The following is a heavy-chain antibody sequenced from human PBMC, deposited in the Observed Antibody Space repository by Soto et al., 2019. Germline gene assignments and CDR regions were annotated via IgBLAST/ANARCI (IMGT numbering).Heavy chain of an antibody. D-gene: IGHD3-22*01. CDR2: INAGNGNT. CDR1: GYTFTSYD. CDR3: AIISITMMTHLGY. V-gene: IGHV1-3*01. J-gene: IGHJ4*02. Sequence: GASVKVSCKASGYTFTSYDMHWVRQAPGQRLEWMGWINAGNGNTKYSQKFQGRVTITRDTSASTAYMELSSLRSEDTAVYYCAIISITMMTHLGYWGQGTLVTVSS.